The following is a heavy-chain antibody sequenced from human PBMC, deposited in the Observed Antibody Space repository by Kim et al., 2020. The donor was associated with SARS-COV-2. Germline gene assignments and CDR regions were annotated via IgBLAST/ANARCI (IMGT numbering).Heavy chain of an antibody. Sequence: ASVKVSCKASGYTFTSYDMNWVRQAPGQGLEWMGLINTNTGNPTYAQGFTGRFVFSLDTSVSTAYLQISSLKAEDTAVYYCARVIAAAGGIYGMDVWGQGTTVTVSS. CDR2: INTNTGNP. D-gene: IGHD6-13*01. J-gene: IGHJ6*02. V-gene: IGHV7-4-1*02. CDR1: GYTFTSYD. CDR3: ARVIAAAGGIYGMDV.